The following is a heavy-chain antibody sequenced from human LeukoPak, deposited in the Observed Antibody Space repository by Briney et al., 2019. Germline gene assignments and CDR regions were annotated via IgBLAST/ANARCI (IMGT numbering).Heavy chain of an antibody. V-gene: IGHV1-18*01. Sequence: GASVKVSCKASGYTFTSYGISWVRQAPGQGLEWMGWISAYNGNTNYAQKLQGRVTMTTDTSTSTAYMELRSLRSDDTAVYYCARDSLGYYDSSGYYPSNYCYMDVWGKGTTVTVSS. D-gene: IGHD3-22*01. CDR3: ARDSLGYYDSSGYYPSNYCYMDV. CDR2: ISAYNGNT. J-gene: IGHJ6*03. CDR1: GYTFTSYG.